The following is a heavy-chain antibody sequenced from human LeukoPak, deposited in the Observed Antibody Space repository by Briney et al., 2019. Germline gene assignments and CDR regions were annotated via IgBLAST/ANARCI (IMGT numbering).Heavy chain of an antibody. Sequence: GGSLRLSCAASGFTFDDYAMHWVRQAPGKGLEWVSGISWNSGSMGYADSVKGRFTISRDNAKNSLYLQMNSLRPEDMALYYCAKSRTPYCSSTSCYTGGLDYWGQGTLVTVSS. D-gene: IGHD2-2*02. J-gene: IGHJ4*02. V-gene: IGHV3-9*03. CDR1: GFTFDDYA. CDR2: ISWNSGSM. CDR3: AKSRTPYCSSTSCYTGGLDY.